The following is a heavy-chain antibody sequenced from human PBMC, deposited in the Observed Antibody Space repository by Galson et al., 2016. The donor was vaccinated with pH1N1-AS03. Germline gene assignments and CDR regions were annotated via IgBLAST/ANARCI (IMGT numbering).Heavy chain of an antibody. J-gene: IGHJ4*02. Sequence: SETLSLTCTVSGGSINSRYWSWIRQPPGKGLEWIACIHSGGTPNYNPSLKSRLTVSLDTSKNQLSLKLSSVTAADTAVYYCAVLKPGYTSGGGSIDYWGQGTVVTVSS. CDR3: AVLKPGYTSGGGSIDY. V-gene: IGHV4-59*11. D-gene: IGHD5-18*01. CDR2: IHSGGTP. CDR1: GGSINSRY.